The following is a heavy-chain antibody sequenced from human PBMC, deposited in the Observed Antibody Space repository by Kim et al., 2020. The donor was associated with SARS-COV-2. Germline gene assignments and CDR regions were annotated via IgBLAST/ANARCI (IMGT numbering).Heavy chain of an antibody. CDR3: AKRGSNRDFDN. CDR2: IIGSGSTT. CDR1: GFAFSSYS. Sequence: GGSLRLSCAASGFAFSSYSMDWVRQAPGKGLEWVSYIIGSGSTTYYADSVKGRFTISRDNAKNSLYLQMNSLRAEDTAVYYCAKRGSNRDFDNWGQGTLVTVSS. V-gene: IGHV3-48*04. D-gene: IGHD6-13*01. J-gene: IGHJ4*02.